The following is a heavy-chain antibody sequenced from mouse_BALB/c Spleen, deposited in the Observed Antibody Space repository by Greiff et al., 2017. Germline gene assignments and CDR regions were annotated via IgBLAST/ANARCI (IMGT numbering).Heavy chain of an antibody. J-gene: IGHJ4*01. CDR1: GFTFSSYA. CDR3: ASEAWGNYVSAMDY. V-gene: IGHV5-9-4*01. CDR2: ISSGGSYT. D-gene: IGHD2-1*01. Sequence: EVMLVESGGGLVKPGGSLKLSCAASGFTFSSYAMSWVRQSPEKRLEWVAEISSGGSYTYYQDTLTGRFTISRDNAKNTLYLEMSSLRSEDTAMYYCASEAWGNYVSAMDYWGQGTSVTVSS.